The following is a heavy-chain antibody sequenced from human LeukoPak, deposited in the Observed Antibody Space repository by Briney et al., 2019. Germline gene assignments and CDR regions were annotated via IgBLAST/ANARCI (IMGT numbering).Heavy chain of an antibody. V-gene: IGHV3-74*01. CDR2: IRSDGSIT. J-gene: IGHJ4*02. Sequence: GGSLRLSCAASGFTFSGYWMHWVRQAPGKGLAWVSVIRSDGSITTYADSVKGRFTISRDTAKNTLYLQMNSLRAEDTAVYYCARGGRSGSFDKWGQGTLVSVSS. CDR3: ARGGRSGSFDK. CDR1: GFTFSGYW. D-gene: IGHD1-26*01.